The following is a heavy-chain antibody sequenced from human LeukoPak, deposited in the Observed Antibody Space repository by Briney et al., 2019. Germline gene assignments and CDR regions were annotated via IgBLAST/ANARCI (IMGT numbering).Heavy chain of an antibody. CDR2: INTDGRTI. Sequence: GGSLRLSCAASGFTFSRYWMHWVRQAPGKGLVWVSRINTDGRTITYADSVKGRFTISRDNAKNTLYLQMNSPRAEDTAVYYCVRSAFLTTEFYFDYWGHGTLVTVSS. V-gene: IGHV3-74*01. CDR1: GFTFSRYW. J-gene: IGHJ4*01. CDR3: VRSAFLTTEFYFDY. D-gene: IGHD4-11*01.